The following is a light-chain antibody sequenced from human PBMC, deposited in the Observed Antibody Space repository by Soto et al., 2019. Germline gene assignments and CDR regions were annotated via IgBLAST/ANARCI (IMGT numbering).Light chain of an antibody. Sequence: DIQMTQSPSSVSASVGDRVTITCRASQGLSRWLAWYQRKPGKAPNLLIYDIFNVQSGVPSRFSGSGSGTDFSLTINSLQPEDSGTYYCQQGKSFPLTFGGGTKVDIK. CDR3: QQGKSFPLT. V-gene: IGKV1-12*01. CDR2: DIF. CDR1: QGLSRW. J-gene: IGKJ4*01.